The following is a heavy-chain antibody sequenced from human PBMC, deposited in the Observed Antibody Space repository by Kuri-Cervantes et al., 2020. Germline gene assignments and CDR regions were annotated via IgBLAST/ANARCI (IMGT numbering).Heavy chain of an antibody. Sequence: GESLKISCAASGFTFDDYAMHWVRQAPGKGLVRVSRINSDGSSASYADSVRGRFTVSRDNARSTLYLQMSGLRAEDTAVYYCATGDNHAYSYWGQGTLVTVSS. V-gene: IGHV3-74*01. D-gene: IGHD1-1*01. J-gene: IGHJ4*02. CDR1: GFTFDDYA. CDR3: ATGDNHAYSY. CDR2: INSDGSSA.